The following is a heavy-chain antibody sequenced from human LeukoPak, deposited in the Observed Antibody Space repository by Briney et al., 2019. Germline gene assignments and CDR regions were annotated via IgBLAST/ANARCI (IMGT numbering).Heavy chain of an antibody. CDR2: IYYSGST. D-gene: IGHD3-3*01. V-gene: IGHV4-39*07. CDR3: ARDAYDDTEGVDAFDI. J-gene: IGHJ3*02. Sequence: SETLSLTCTVPGGSVTSSTHYWGWIRQPPGKGLEWIGSIYYSGSTYYNPSLKSRVTISVDTSKNQFSLKLSSVTAADTAVYYCARDAYDDTEGVDAFDIWGQGTMVTVSS. CDR1: GGSVTSSTHY.